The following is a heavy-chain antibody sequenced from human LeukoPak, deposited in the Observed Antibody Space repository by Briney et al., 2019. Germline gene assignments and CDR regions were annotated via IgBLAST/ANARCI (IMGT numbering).Heavy chain of an antibody. CDR1: GFTFSASW. CDR3: AKDRDGYSGYDAPFDY. CDR2: IKEDGSAK. V-gene: IGHV3-7*01. Sequence: GGSLRLSCAASGFTFSASWMSWVRQAPGKGLEWVANIKEDGSAKYYVDSVTGRFTISRDNAKNSLFLQMNSLRAEDTAVYYCAKDRDGYSGYDAPFDYWGQGTLVTVSS. J-gene: IGHJ4*02. D-gene: IGHD5-12*01.